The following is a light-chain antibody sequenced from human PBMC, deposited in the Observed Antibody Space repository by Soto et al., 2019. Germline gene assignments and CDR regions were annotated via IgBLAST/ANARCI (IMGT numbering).Light chain of an antibody. V-gene: IGLV1-40*01. CDR3: QSYDSSLSGYV. CDR2: GNT. CDR1: SSNIGAGYD. Sequence: QSVLPQPPSVSGAPGQRVTISCTGSSSNIGAGYDVSWYQQLPGTAPKFLIYGNTDRPSGVPDRCSGSKSGTSASLAITGLQAEDEADYYCQSYDSSLSGYVFGTGTKLTVL. J-gene: IGLJ1*01.